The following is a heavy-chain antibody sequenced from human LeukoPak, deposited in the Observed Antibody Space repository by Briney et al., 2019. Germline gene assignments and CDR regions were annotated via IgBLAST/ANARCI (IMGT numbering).Heavy chain of an antibody. D-gene: IGHD3-16*02. V-gene: IGHV3-30-3*01. CDR3: ARDSNDYVWGSYRAPIDY. Sequence: PGGSLRLSCAASGFTFSSYAIHWVRQAPGKGLEWVAVVSFDGSNKYYADSVKGRFTIARDNSKSTLYLQMNSLRAEDTAMYYCARDSNDYVWGSYRAPIDYWGQGTLVTVSS. CDR1: GFTFSSYA. J-gene: IGHJ4*02. CDR2: VSFDGSNK.